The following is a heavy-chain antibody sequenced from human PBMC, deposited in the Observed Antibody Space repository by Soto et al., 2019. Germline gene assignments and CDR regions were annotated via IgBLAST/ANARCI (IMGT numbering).Heavy chain of an antibody. Sequence: ASVKVSCKASGYTFTGYYMHWVRQAPGQGLEWMGWINPNSGGTNYAQKFQGRVTMTRDTSISTAYMELSRLRSDDTAVYYCARDHNYDILTGYYNGVYYYYGMDVWGQGPRSPSP. CDR2: INPNSGGT. D-gene: IGHD3-9*01. CDR1: GYTFTGYY. V-gene: IGHV1-2*02. J-gene: IGHJ6*02. CDR3: ARDHNYDILTGYYNGVYYYYGMDV.